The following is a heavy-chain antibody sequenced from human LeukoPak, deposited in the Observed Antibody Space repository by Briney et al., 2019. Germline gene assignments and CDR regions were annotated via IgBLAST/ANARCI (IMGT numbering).Heavy chain of an antibody. CDR1: GGSFSGYY. Sequence: SETLSLTCAVYGGSFSGYYWSWIRQPPGKGLEWIGEINHSGSTNYNPSLKSRVTISVDTSKNQFSLKLSSVTAADTAVYYCARRRNYYDSSGYREYDAFDIWGQGTMVTASS. J-gene: IGHJ3*02. CDR3: ARRRNYYDSSGYREYDAFDI. V-gene: IGHV4-34*01. D-gene: IGHD3-22*01. CDR2: INHSGST.